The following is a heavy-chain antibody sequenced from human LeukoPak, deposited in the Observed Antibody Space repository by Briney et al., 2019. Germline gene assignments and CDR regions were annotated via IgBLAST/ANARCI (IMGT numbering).Heavy chain of an antibody. J-gene: IGHJ5*02. D-gene: IGHD2-2*01. V-gene: IGHV1-18*01. CDR2: ISAYNGNT. Sequence: ASVKVSCKASGYTFTSYGISWVRQAPGQGREWMGWISAYNGNTNYAQKLQGRVTMTTDTTTSTAYMELTSLRSDDTAVYYCAASCSSTSCSRSNWFDPWGQGTLVTVSS. CDR3: AASCSSTSCSRSNWFDP. CDR1: GYTFTSYG.